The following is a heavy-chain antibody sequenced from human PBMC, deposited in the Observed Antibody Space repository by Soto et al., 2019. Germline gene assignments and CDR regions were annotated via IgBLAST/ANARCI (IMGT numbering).Heavy chain of an antibody. CDR2: IKSRADGGTT. CDR1: GFTFTKAW. V-gene: IGHV3-15*01. Sequence: PGGSLRLSCAASGFTFTKAWMTWVRQTPGKGLEWVGRIKSRADGGTTDYAASVKDRFIISRDDSNDTLYLHMNRLKTDDTAVYYCTRDTYYYDSSGYYRYDYWGQGTLVTVSS. D-gene: IGHD3-22*01. CDR3: TRDTYYYDSSGYYRYDY. J-gene: IGHJ4*02.